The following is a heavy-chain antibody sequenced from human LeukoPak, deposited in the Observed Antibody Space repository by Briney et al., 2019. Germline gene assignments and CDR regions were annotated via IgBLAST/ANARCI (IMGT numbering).Heavy chain of an antibody. V-gene: IGHV3-33*01. Sequence: GGSLRLSCAASGFTFSNYGMHWVRQAPGKGLEWVAVIWYDGSNKYYADSVKGRFTISRDNSKNTLYLQMNSLRAEDTAVYYCARAGYSSGWYSNFDYWGQGTLVTVSS. CDR1: GFTFSNYG. D-gene: IGHD6-19*01. CDR3: ARAGYSSGWYSNFDY. J-gene: IGHJ4*02. CDR2: IWYDGSNK.